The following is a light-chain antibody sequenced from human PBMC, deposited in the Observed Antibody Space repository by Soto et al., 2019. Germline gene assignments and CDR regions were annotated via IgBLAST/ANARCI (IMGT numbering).Light chain of an antibody. Sequence: DIQMTQSPSSVSASAGDRVTITCRASQDISSWLAWYQQKPGKAPKLLIYAASSLQSGVPSRISGSGSGTDFTLTISSLQPEDFATYYCQQANSFPITFGQGTRLEVK. V-gene: IGKV1-12*01. CDR3: QQANSFPIT. CDR2: AAS. J-gene: IGKJ5*01. CDR1: QDISSW.